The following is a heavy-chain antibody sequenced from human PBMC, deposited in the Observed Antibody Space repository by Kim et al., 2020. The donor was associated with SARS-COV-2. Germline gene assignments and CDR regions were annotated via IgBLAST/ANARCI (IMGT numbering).Heavy chain of an antibody. D-gene: IGHD3-22*01. V-gene: IGHV3-7*03. CDR2: IKPDGSEK. Sequence: GGSLRLSCAASGFAFSSYWMSWVRQAPGKGLEWVANIKPDGSEKNYVDSVKGRFTISRDDAKNSLYLQMNSLRAEDTAVYYCGRLYQEGADSSGYRHLDYWGQGTLVTVSS. CDR3: GRLYQEGADSSGYRHLDY. CDR1: GFAFSSYW. J-gene: IGHJ4*02.